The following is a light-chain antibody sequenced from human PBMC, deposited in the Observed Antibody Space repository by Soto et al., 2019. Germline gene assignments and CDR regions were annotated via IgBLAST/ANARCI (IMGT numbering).Light chain of an antibody. CDR1: QSVSTQ. V-gene: IGKV3-15*01. CDR3: HQYSAWPPTT. Sequence: EIVMTQSPATLSVSPGERATLSCRAGQSVSTQLAWYQQKPGQAPRLLIYGASARAIGIPARFSGSGSGTEFTLTISSLQSEDVAVYYCHQYSAWPPTTFGLGTKVEI. J-gene: IGKJ1*01. CDR2: GAS.